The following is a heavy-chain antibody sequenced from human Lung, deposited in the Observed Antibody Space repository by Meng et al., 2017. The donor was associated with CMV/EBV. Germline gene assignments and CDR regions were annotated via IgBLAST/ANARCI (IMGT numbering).Heavy chain of an antibody. D-gene: IGHD5-12*01. V-gene: IGHV1-2*02. J-gene: IGHJ4*02. CDR3: AREAGGSGYDFVDY. CDR2: INPNSGGT. CDR1: GFFFTGYY. Sequence: SXXVSCKASGFFFTGYYMHWVRQAPGQGLEWMGWINPNSGGTKYAQKFQGRVTMTRDTSIKPAYMELRSLRSDDTAVYYCAREAGGSGYDFVDYWGQGTLVTVSS.